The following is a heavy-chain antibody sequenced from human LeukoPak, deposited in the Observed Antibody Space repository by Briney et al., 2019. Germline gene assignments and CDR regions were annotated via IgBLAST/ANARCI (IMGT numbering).Heavy chain of an antibody. CDR3: AREQSDSSRYYYAEDFQH. CDR1: GFTFSSYG. CDR2: IWYDGSNK. Sequence: RGSLRLSCAASGFTFSSYGMRWVRQAPGKGREWGAVIWYDGSNKYYADSVKGRFTISSDNSQNTLYLQMSSLRAEDSAVYYCAREQSDSSRYYYAEDFQHWGQGTLVPVSS. D-gene: IGHD3-22*01. V-gene: IGHV3-33*01. J-gene: IGHJ1*01.